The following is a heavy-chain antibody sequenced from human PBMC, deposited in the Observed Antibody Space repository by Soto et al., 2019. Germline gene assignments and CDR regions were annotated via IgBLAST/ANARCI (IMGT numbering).Heavy chain of an antibody. Sequence: GGALRLSGPASVFTFSSYGMHWVRQAPGKGLEWVAVISYDGSNKYYADSVKGRFTISRDNSKNTLYLQMNSLRAEDTAVYYCAKGVYSSSWYGAFDIWGQGTMVTVSS. CDR2: ISYDGSNK. CDR3: AKGVYSSSWYGAFDI. CDR1: VFTFSSYG. V-gene: IGHV3-30*18. J-gene: IGHJ3*02. D-gene: IGHD6-13*01.